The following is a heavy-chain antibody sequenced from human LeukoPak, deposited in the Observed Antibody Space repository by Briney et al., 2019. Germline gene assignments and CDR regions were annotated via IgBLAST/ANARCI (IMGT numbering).Heavy chain of an antibody. CDR3: ASQTARGGEFF. V-gene: IGHV3-30-3*01. CDR1: GFTFSSYA. J-gene: IGHJ4*02. D-gene: IGHD2-21*01. Sequence: GGSLRLSCAASGFTFSSYAMHWVRQAPGKGLEWVAVISYDGSNKYYADSVKGRFTISRDNSKSTLYLQMNSLRAEDTAVYYCASQTARGGEFFWGQGTLVTVSS. CDR2: ISYDGSNK.